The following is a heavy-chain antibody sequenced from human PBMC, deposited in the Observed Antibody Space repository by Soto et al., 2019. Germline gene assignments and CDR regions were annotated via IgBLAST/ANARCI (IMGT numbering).Heavy chain of an antibody. CDR1: GFTFSSYS. D-gene: IGHD3-9*01. Sequence: PGGSLRLSCAASGFTFSSYSVNWVRHAPGKGLEWVSSISSSSSYIYYADSVKGRFTISRDNAKNSLYLQMNSLRAEDTAVYYCARYDILTGYHHDYWGQGTLVTVSS. CDR2: ISSSSSYI. CDR3: ARYDILTGYHHDY. J-gene: IGHJ4*02. V-gene: IGHV3-21*01.